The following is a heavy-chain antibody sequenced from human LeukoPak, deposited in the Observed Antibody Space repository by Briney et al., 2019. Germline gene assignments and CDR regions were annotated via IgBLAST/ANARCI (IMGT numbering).Heavy chain of an antibody. CDR2: ISSSGSKI. CDR1: GFAISSYT. Sequence: PGVSLRLSCAASGFAISSYTMNWVRQAPGKGLEWVSSISSSGSKIYYADSVKGRFTVSRDNAKNSLYLQMNSLRAEDTAVYYCARALEADYWGQGTLVTVSS. CDR3: ARALEADY. V-gene: IGHV3-21*01. J-gene: IGHJ4*02.